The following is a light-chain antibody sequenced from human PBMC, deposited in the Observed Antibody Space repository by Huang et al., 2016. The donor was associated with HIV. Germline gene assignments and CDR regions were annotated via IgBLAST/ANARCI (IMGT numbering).Light chain of an antibody. V-gene: IGKV1-33*01. CDR2: DAS. CDR3: QQYDNLPRT. J-gene: IGKJ2*01. Sequence: DIQMTQSPSSLSASVGDRVTITCQASQDIRNYLNWYQQKPGKAPKLLIYDASNLKTGVPSRFSGSGSVTDFTFTISSLQPEDIATYYCQQYDNLPRTFGQGTKLEIK. CDR1: QDIRNY.